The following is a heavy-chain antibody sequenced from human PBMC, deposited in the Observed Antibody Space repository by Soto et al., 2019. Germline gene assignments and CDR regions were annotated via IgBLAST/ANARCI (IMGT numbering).Heavy chain of an antibody. V-gene: IGHV4-39*07. J-gene: IGHJ5*02. CDR1: GCSVSSNRYS. CDR2: IFHSDST. Sequence: SETLSLTCTVSGCSVSSNRYSWGWVRQSPGKGLEWIGNIFHSDSTHYNPSLKSRVTISVDGSKNHFSLELSSVTAADTAVYYCARETYGDYVGYFDPWGQGTQVTVSS. CDR3: ARETYGDYVGYFDP. D-gene: IGHD4-17*01.